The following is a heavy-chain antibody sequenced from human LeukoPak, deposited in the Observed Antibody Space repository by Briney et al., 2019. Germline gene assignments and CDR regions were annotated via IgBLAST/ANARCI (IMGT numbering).Heavy chain of an antibody. CDR2: INWNGGST. J-gene: IGHJ6*03. CDR1: GFTFDDYG. Sequence: GGSLRLSCAASGFTFDDYGMSWVRQAPGKGLEWVSGINWNGGSTGYADSVKGRFTISRDNAKNSLYLQMNSLRAEDTALYYCARLTRGGWANYYYYYMDVWGKGTTVTVSS. V-gene: IGHV3-20*04. CDR3: ARLTRGGWANYYYYYMDV. D-gene: IGHD6-19*01.